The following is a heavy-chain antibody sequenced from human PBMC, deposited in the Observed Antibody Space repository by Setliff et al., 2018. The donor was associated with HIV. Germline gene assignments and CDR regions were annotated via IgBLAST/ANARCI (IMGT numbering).Heavy chain of an antibody. CDR1: GFTFSNYA. Sequence: LRLSCVGSGFTFSNYAMTWVRQVPGKGLEWVSGISGSGGEIMFYADSVKGRFTISRDNSKNTLYLQMISLRADDTAVYYCAKSLLVAGNDYWGQGTLVTVSS. CDR3: AKSLLVAGNDY. D-gene: IGHD2-8*02. J-gene: IGHJ4*02. CDR2: ISGSGGEIM. V-gene: IGHV3-23*01.